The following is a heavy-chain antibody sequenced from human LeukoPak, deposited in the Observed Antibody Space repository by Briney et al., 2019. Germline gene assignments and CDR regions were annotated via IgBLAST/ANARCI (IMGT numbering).Heavy chain of an antibody. CDR3: VRHSGTGVRNWFDP. CDR1: GGSISSDDYY. D-gene: IGHD3-10*01. Sequence: SETLSLTCTVSGGSISSDDYYWGWIRQPPGKELEWIGTLYYTGSTYYNPSLNSRVTISVDTSKNHFSLNLNSVTAADTAVYYCVRHSGTGVRNWFDPWGQGTLVTVSS. CDR2: LYYTGST. J-gene: IGHJ5*02. V-gene: IGHV4-39*01.